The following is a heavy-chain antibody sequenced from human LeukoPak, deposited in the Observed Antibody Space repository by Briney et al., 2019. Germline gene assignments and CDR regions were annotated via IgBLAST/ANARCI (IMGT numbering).Heavy chain of an antibody. CDR3: ARGYNWNNHDAFDI. V-gene: IGHV4-30-2*01. CDR2: IYHSGST. Sequence: SETLSLTCAVSGGSISSGGYSWSWIWQPPGKGLEWIGYIYHSGSTYYNPSLKSRVTISVDRSKNQFSLKLSSVTAADTAVYYCARGYNWNNHDAFDIWGQGTMVTVSS. CDR1: GGSISSGGYS. D-gene: IGHD1-1*01. J-gene: IGHJ3*02.